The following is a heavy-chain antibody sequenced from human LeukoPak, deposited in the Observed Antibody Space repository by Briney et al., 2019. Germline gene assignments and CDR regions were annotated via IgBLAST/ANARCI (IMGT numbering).Heavy chain of an antibody. CDR3: ARCGDYGEYYFDY. CDR1: GGSISSGGYY. Sequence: SQTLSLTCTVSGGSISSGGYYWSWIRQHPGTGLEWIGYIYYSGSTYYNPSLKSRVTISVDTSKNQFSLKLSSVTAADTAVYYCARCGDYGEYYFDYWGREPWSPSPQ. D-gene: IGHD4-17*01. J-gene: IGHJ4*02. CDR2: IYYSGST. V-gene: IGHV4-31*03.